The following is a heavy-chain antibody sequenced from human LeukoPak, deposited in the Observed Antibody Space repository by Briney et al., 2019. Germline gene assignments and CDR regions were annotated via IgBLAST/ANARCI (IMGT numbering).Heavy chain of an antibody. V-gene: IGHV3-7*01. CDR2: INLDGSGK. Sequence: PGGSLRLSCAASGFTFSTFWLSWVRQAPGKGLEWVANINLDGSGKYYVDSVRGRFTISRDNAKNSLFLQMNSLRDEDTAVYYYVCDYNRNSGYWGQGTLVTVSS. CDR3: VCDYNRNSGY. J-gene: IGHJ4*02. CDR1: GFTFSTFW. D-gene: IGHD4-23*01.